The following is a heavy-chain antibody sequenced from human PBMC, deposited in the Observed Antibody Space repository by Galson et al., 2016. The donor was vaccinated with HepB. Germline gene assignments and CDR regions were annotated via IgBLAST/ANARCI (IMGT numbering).Heavy chain of an antibody. V-gene: IGHV3-7*02. CDR1: GFSFSSYW. Sequence: SLRLSCAAYGFSFSSYWMGWGRQAPGQGLEWVANIKQDGSEKFYVDSVKGRLNISRDNAKNSLYLQMNSLRAEDTAVYYCARGDIVGAIFDYWVQGTLVTVSS. J-gene: IGHJ4*02. CDR3: ARGDIVGAIFDY. D-gene: IGHD1-26*01. CDR2: IKQDGSEK.